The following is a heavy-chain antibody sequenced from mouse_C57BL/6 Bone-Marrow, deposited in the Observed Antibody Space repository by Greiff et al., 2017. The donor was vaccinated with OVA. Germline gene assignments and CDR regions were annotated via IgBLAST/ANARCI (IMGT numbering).Heavy chain of an antibody. Sequence: VQLKQSGAELVRPGASVKLSCTASGFNIKDDYMHWVKQRPEQGLEWIGWIDPENGDTEYASKFQGKATITADTSSNTAYLQLSSLTSEDTAGYYCTTPTNYYGSPFAYWGQGTLVTVSA. CDR2: IDPENGDT. D-gene: IGHD1-1*01. V-gene: IGHV14-4*01. J-gene: IGHJ3*01. CDR1: GFNIKDDY. CDR3: TTPTNYYGSPFAY.